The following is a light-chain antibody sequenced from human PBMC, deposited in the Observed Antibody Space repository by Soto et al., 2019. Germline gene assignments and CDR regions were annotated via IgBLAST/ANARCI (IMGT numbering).Light chain of an antibody. J-gene: IGKJ1*01. CDR2: GAS. CDR1: QSFNSNY. CDR3: QQSGSSPLT. Sequence: DIVLTQSPGPLSLSPGERATLSCRSSQSFNSNYLAWYQQKPGQAPRLIIYGASNRATGIPDRVSGSGSGTDFTLSISRLEPEDFAVYYCQQSGSSPLTFGQGTKV. V-gene: IGKV3-20*01.